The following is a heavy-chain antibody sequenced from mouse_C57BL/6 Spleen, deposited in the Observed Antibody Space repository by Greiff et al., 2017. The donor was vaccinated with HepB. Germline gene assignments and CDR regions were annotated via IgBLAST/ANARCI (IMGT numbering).Heavy chain of an antibody. V-gene: IGHV1-26*01. CDR3: ARSELGYYYAMDY. D-gene: IGHD4-1*01. J-gene: IGHJ4*01. CDR2: INPNNGGT. Sequence: EVQLQQSGPELVKPGASVKISCKASGYTFTDYYMNWVKQSHGKSLEWIGDINPNNGGTSYTQKVKGKATLTVDKYSSTAYMELRSLTSEDSAVYYGARSELGYYYAMDYWGQGTSVTVSS. CDR1: GYTFTDYY.